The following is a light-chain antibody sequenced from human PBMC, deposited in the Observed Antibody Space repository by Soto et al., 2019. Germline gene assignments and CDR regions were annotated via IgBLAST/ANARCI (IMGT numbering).Light chain of an antibody. J-gene: IGKJ5*01. CDR2: AAS. Sequence: DIQMTQSPSTLSGSVGARVPITCRASQTISSWLAWYQQKPGKAHKLLISAASSLQSGVPSRFSGSGPGTDFTLTIRNLQPEDFATYYCQQPISFPITFGQGTRLEI. CDR3: QQPISFPIT. V-gene: IGKV1-12*01. CDR1: QTISSW.